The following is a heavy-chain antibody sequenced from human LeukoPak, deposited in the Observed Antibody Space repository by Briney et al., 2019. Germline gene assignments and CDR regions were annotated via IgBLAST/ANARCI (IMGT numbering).Heavy chain of an antibody. CDR3: ARARGSYAFNI. CDR2: ISSSGSTV. D-gene: IGHD5-12*01. Sequence: PGGSLRLSCAASGFTFSDYYMSWIRQAPGKGLECISYISSSGSTVYYADSLKGRFTISRDNAKNSLYLEMNSLRAEDTAVYYCARARGSYAFNIWGQGKMVTVSS. V-gene: IGHV3-11*01. CDR1: GFTFSDYY. J-gene: IGHJ3*02.